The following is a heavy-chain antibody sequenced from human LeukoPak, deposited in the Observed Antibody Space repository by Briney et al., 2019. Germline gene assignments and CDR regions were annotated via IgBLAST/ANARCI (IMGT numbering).Heavy chain of an antibody. CDR1: GFRFSSFG. D-gene: IGHD6-6*01. Sequence: GGSLRLSCAASGFRFSSFGMHWVRQAPGKGLDWVAVIWSDSSYIYYADSVKGRFTISRDNSKNTLYLQMNSLRAEDTAVYYCARDLDYSTSSDNYWGQGTLVTVSS. J-gene: IGHJ4*02. V-gene: IGHV3-33*08. CDR3: ARDLDYSTSSDNY. CDR2: IWSDSSYI.